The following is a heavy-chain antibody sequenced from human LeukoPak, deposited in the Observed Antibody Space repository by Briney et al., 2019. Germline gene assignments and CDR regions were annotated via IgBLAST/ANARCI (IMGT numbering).Heavy chain of an antibody. D-gene: IGHD3-10*01. CDR3: AKDKRSGEYDYGWGPFDI. J-gene: IGHJ3*02. Sequence: PGGSLRLSCAVSGFTFSNYAMNWVRQAPGKGLEWVSSISASAGSAVYGDSVKGRFTISRVNAENTLYLQMNSLRADDTAIYYCAKDKRSGEYDYGWGPFDIWGQGTMVTVSS. V-gene: IGHV3-23*01. CDR1: GFTFSNYA. CDR2: ISASAGSA.